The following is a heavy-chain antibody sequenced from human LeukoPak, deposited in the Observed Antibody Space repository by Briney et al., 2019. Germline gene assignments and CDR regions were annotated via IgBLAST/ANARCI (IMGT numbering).Heavy chain of an antibody. CDR1: GYIFTTYW. V-gene: IGHV5-51*01. D-gene: IGHD3-10*01. J-gene: IGHJ3*02. CDR2: IYPDDSDT. CDR3: ARHPRLWFGERRHAFDI. Sequence: GESLKISCKGSGYIFTTYWIGWVRQMPGKGLEWMGIIYPDDSDTRYSPSFQGQVTFSADKSISTAYLQWSSLKASDTAMYYCARHPRLWFGERRHAFDIWGQGTMVTVSS.